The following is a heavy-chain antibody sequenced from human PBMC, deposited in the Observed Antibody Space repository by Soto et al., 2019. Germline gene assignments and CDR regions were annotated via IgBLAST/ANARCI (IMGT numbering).Heavy chain of an antibody. CDR2: ISAYNGNT. Sequence: QVQLVQSGAEVKKPGASVKVSCKASGYTFTSYGISWVRQAPGQGLEWMGWISAYNGNTNYAQKLQGTVTMTTGTSTSTAYLELSSLRSDQTAVYDCARDHSFGGPFDPWGQGTLVTVSS. CDR1: GYTFTSYG. J-gene: IGHJ5*02. V-gene: IGHV1-18*01. D-gene: IGHD3-10*01. CDR3: ARDHSFGGPFDP.